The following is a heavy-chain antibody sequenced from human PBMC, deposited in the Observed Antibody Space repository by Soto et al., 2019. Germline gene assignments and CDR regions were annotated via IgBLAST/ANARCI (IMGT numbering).Heavy chain of an antibody. J-gene: IGHJ6*02. CDR2: IWHDGNNK. CDR3: ASDLVGASDSYGLDV. D-gene: IGHD1-26*01. CDR1: GFTFSNYG. Sequence: GGSLRLSCAASGFTFSNYGMHWVRQAPGKGLEWVAIIWHDGNNKYYADSVRGRFIISRDNSKNRLYLQMNSLRAGDTAVYYCASDLVGASDSYGLDVWGQGTPVTVSS. V-gene: IGHV3-33*01.